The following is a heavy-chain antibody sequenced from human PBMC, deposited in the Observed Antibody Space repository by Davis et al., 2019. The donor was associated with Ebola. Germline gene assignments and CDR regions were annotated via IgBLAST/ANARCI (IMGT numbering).Heavy chain of an antibody. CDR3: ARSGASNWFDP. J-gene: IGHJ5*02. CDR1: GYTFTSYG. CDR2: NSAYNGNT. V-gene: IGHV1-18*01. Sequence: AASATVSRMASGYTFTSYGISSVRQAPGQGLEWMGWNSAYNGNTNYAQKLQGRVTMTTDTSTSTAYMELRSLRSDDTTVYYCARSGASNWFDPWGQGTLVTVSS. D-gene: IGHD3-10*01.